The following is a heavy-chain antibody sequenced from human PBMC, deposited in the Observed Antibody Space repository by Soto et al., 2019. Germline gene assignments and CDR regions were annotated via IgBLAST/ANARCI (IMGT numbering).Heavy chain of an antibody. V-gene: IGHV1-18*01. CDR1: GYIFVNYG. D-gene: IGHD5-12*01. J-gene: IGHJ6*02. CDR3: AMVDKYVTPTPQDV. CDR2: ISPYRGNT. Sequence: QVQLVQSGDEVRKPGSSVKVSCKASGYIFVNYGIAWVRQAPGQGLEWMGWISPYRGNTHYASKVQGRLTMTTDTSTSMAYMDLGSLTSDDPAVYYCAMVDKYVTPTPQDVWGQGTTVTVSS.